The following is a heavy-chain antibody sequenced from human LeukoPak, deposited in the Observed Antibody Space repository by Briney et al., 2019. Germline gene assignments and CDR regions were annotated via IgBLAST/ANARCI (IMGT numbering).Heavy chain of an antibody. J-gene: IGHJ6*04. CDR2: IYYSGST. D-gene: IGHD2-2*01. Sequence: SETLSLTCTVSGGSISSYYWSWIRQPPGKGLEWLGYIYYSGSTNYNPSLKSRVTISVDTSKNQFSLKLSSVTAADTAVYYCARDSKYCSSTSCYSPGMDVWGKGTTVTVSS. V-gene: IGHV4-59*01. CDR3: ARDSKYCSSTSCYSPGMDV. CDR1: GGSISSYY.